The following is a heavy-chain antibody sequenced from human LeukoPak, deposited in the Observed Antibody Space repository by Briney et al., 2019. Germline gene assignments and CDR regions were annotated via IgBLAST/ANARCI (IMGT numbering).Heavy chain of an antibody. J-gene: IGHJ4*02. V-gene: IGHV1-18*01. CDR1: GYTFTSYG. Sequence: ASVKVSCKASGYTFTSYGISWVRQAPGQGLEWMGWISAYNGNTNYAQKLQGRVTMTTDTSTSTAYMELSSLRSEDTAVYYCARDTQRGYSYGLASYWGQGTLVTVSS. CDR2: ISAYNGNT. CDR3: ARDTQRGYSYGLASY. D-gene: IGHD5-18*01.